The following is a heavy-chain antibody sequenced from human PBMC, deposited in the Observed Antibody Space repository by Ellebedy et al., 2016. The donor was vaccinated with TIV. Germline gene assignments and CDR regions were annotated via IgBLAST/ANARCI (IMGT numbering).Heavy chain of an antibody. CDR2: IKQDGSEK. Sequence: GGSLRLXXAASGFTFSSYWMSWVRQAPGKGLEWVANIKQDGSEKYYVDSVKGRFTISRDNAKNSLYLQMNSLRDEDTAVYYCARVDATDWFDPWGQGTLVTVSS. CDR1: GFTFSSYW. V-gene: IGHV3-7*01. CDR3: ARVDATDWFDP. J-gene: IGHJ5*02.